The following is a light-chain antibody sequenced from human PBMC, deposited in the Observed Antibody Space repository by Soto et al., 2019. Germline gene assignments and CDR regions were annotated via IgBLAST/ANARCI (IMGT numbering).Light chain of an antibody. J-gene: IGKJ3*01. V-gene: IGKV3-15*01. CDR3: QQYNTWPPR. CDR2: GAS. Sequence: EIVMTQSPATLSVSPGESATLSCRASQSISTNLAWYQQKPGQAPRLLISGASTRATGIPARSSGSGSGTEFTLTISSLQSEDFAVYYCQQYNTWPPRFGPGTKIHI. CDR1: QSISTN.